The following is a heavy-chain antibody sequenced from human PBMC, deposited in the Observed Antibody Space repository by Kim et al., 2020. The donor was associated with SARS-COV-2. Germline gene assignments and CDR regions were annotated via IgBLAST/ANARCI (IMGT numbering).Heavy chain of an antibody. CDR3: ARKVADSSGWYRHFDY. V-gene: IGHV2-70*11. CDR2: VDWDDDK. CDR1: GFSLSTSGMC. J-gene: IGHJ4*02. D-gene: IGHD6-19*01. Sequence: SGPTLVNPTQTLTLTCTFSGFSLSTSGMCVSWLRQPPGKALEWLARVDWDDDKYYSRSLETRLTISKDTSKNQVVLTMTNMDPVDTATYYCARKVADSSGWYRHFDYWGPGTLGTVSS.